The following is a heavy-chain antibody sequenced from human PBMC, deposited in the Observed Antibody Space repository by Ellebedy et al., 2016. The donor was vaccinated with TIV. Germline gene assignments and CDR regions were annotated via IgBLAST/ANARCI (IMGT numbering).Heavy chain of an antibody. D-gene: IGHD6-13*01. CDR1: GDSVSSNSAA. J-gene: IGHJ4*02. CDR2: TYYRSKWYN. Sequence: SETLSLXXAISGDSVSSNSAAWNWIRQSPSRGLEWLGRTYYRSKWYNDYGVSVKSRITINPDTSKNQFSLQLNSVTPEDTAVYYCARETYSSSWYLSYWGQGTLVTVSS. V-gene: IGHV6-1*01. CDR3: ARETYSSSWYLSY.